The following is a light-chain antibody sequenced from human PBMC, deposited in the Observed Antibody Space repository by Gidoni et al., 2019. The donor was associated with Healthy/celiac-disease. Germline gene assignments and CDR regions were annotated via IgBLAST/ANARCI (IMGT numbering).Light chain of an antibody. V-gene: IGLV3-19*01. CDR3: NSRDSSGNYV. CDR2: GKN. J-gene: IGLJ1*01. Sequence: SSDLTQDPAVSVALGQTVRITCQGDSLRSYYASWYQQKPGQAPVLVIYGKNNRPSGIPDRFSGSSSGNTASLTSTGAQAEDEADYYCNSRDSSGNYVFGTGTKVTVL. CDR1: SLRSYY.